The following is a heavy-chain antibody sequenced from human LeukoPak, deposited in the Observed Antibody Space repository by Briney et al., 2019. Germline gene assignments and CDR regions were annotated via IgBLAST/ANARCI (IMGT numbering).Heavy chain of an antibody. V-gene: IGHV3-53*01. Sequence: GGSLRLSCAVSGFTVSSNYMSWVRQAPGKGLEWVSVIYSDGSKYYKDSVKGRFTISRDNSKNTLYLQMNSLRAEDTAVYYCAKDLAYDYVWGSYRYSPDYWGQGTLVTVSS. CDR3: AKDLAYDYVWGSYRYSPDY. J-gene: IGHJ4*02. D-gene: IGHD3-16*02. CDR1: GFTVSSNY. CDR2: IYSDGSK.